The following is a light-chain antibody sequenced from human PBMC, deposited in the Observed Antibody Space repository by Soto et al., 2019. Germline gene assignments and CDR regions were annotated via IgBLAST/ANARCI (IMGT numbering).Light chain of an antibody. CDR2: WAS. CDR3: XQYXSAPLT. J-gene: IGKJ4*01. Sequence: DIVMTQSPDSLAVSLGERATINCKSSQSVLSSSNNKNYLTWYQQKPGQPPKMLIYWASTRESGVPDRFSGSGSGTDFTLTIXNLQAEDVXXXXXXQYXSAPLTFGGGTKVELK. V-gene: IGKV4-1*01. CDR1: QSVLSSSNNKNY.